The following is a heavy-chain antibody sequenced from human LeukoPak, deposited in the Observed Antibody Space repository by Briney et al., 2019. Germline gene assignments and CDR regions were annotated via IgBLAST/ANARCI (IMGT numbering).Heavy chain of an antibody. Sequence: ASVKVSCKASGYTFTSYYMHWVRQAPGQGLEWMGIINPSGGSTSYAQKFQGRVTITTDESTSTAYMEPSSLRSEDTAVYYCARVGFGYYDSSGLLGDYWGQGTLVTVSS. CDR2: INPSGGST. CDR1: GYTFTSYY. CDR3: ARVGFGYYDSSGLLGDY. D-gene: IGHD3-22*01. J-gene: IGHJ4*02. V-gene: IGHV1-46*01.